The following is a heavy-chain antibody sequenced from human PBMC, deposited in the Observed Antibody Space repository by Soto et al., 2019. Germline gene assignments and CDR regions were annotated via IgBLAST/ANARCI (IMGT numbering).Heavy chain of an antibody. J-gene: IGHJ3*02. CDR1: GGSISSSSYY. CDR2: IYYSGST. Sequence: SETLSLTCTVSGGSISSSSYYWGWIRQPPGKGLEWIGSIYYSGSTYYNPSLKSRVTISVDTSKNQFSLKLSSVTAADTAVYYCASFSGKPHTPYYYDSSGYFNAFDIWGQGTMVTVSS. CDR3: ASFSGKPHTPYYYDSSGYFNAFDI. V-gene: IGHV4-39*01. D-gene: IGHD3-22*01.